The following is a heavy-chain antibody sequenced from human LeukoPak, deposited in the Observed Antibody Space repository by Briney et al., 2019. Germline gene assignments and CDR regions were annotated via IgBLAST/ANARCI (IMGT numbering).Heavy chain of an antibody. V-gene: IGHV4-39*07. J-gene: IGHJ3*02. CDR1: GGSISSSSYY. Sequence: SETLSLTCTVSGGSISSSSYYWGWIRQPPGKGLEWIGEINHSGSTNYNPSLKSRVTISVDTSKNQFSLKLSSVTAADTAVYYCARYCSSTSCYIGRSRAFDIWGQGTMVTVPS. D-gene: IGHD2-2*02. CDR2: INHSGST. CDR3: ARYCSSTSCYIGRSRAFDI.